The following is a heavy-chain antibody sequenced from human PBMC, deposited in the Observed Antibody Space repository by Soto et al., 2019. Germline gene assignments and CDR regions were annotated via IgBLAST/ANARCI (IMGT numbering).Heavy chain of an antibody. CDR3: ARSYRLGNFDL. J-gene: IGHJ2*01. CDR2: INAGNGNT. CDR1: GYTFTSYA. Sequence: QVQLVQSGAEVKKPGASVKVSCKASGYTFTSYAMHWVRQAPGQRLEWMGWINAGNGNTKYSQKFQGRVTITGDTSASTAYMELSSLRSEDTAVYYCARSYRLGNFDLWGRGTLVTVSS. V-gene: IGHV1-3*01. D-gene: IGHD1-26*01.